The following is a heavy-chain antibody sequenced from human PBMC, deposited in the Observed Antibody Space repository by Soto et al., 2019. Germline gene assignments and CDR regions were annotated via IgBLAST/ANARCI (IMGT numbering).Heavy chain of an antibody. CDR2: ISSDGSNK. Sequence: PGRTLRLSGAASRFTFSSYGMHCVHQAPGKGLEWVALISSDGSNKYYPDSAKGRFTFSRDNSKNTLYLQVNSMRTVDTGVYYCARDRGWNCDYWGQGTLVTVSS. CDR3: ARDRGWNCDY. D-gene: IGHD1-7*01. CDR1: RFTFSSYG. V-gene: IGHV3-30*03. J-gene: IGHJ4*02.